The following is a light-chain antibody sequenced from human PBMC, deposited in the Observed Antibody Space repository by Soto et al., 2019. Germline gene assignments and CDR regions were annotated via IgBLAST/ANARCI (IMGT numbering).Light chain of an antibody. CDR3: QQHGSSPIT. J-gene: IGKJ5*01. CDR1: QSVDNY. CDR2: DAS. V-gene: IGKV3-20*01. Sequence: EIVLTQSPGTLSLSPGERATLSCRASQSVDNYLAWYQQRPGQAPRLLIYDASNRASGIPARFSGSGSGTDFTLTISRLEPEDFAVYYCQQHGSSPITFGQGTRPAIK.